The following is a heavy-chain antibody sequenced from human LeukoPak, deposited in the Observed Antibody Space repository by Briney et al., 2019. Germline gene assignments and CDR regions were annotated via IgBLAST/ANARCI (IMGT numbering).Heavy chain of an antibody. CDR1: GGSISSGGYY. J-gene: IGHJ6*04. Sequence: PSETLSLTCTVSGGSISSGGYYWSWNRQHPGKGLEWIGYIYYSGSTYYNPSLKSRVTISVDTSKNQFSLKLSSVTAADTAVYYCAREATVTTGPDYYYYGMDVWGKGTTVTVSS. CDR3: AREATVTTGPDYYYYGMDV. V-gene: IGHV4-31*03. D-gene: IGHD4-17*01. CDR2: IYYSGST.